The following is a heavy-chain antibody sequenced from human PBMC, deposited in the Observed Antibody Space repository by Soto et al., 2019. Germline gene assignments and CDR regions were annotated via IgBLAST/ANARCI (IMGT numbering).Heavy chain of an antibody. J-gene: IGHJ4*02. Sequence: EVQLVESGGGLVQPGGSLRLSCAASGFTFSSYWMHWVRQAPGKGLVWVSRMNSDGSSTSYADSVKGRFTISRDNAKNTLYLKMNSLRAEDTAVYYCERDLPHTGYDILTGYSFDYCGQGTLVTVSS. D-gene: IGHD3-9*01. CDR3: ERDLPHTGYDILTGYSFDY. CDR2: MNSDGSST. V-gene: IGHV3-74*01. CDR1: GFTFSSYW.